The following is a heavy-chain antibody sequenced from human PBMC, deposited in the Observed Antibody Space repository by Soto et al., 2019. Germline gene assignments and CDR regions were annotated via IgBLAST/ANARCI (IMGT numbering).Heavy chain of an antibody. CDR1: GDTLSSGGYY. V-gene: IGHV4-31*03. J-gene: IGHJ4*02. CDR3: ARIVAYCGGDCYR. CDR2: IYYSGSS. D-gene: IGHD2-21*01. Sequence: PSETLSLTCTVSGDTLSSGGYYWSWIRQRPGKGLEWIGYIYYSGSSDFNPSLKSRAHISLDTSKRQFSLELTSVTTADTAVYYCARIVAYCGGDCYRWGRGTLVTVSS.